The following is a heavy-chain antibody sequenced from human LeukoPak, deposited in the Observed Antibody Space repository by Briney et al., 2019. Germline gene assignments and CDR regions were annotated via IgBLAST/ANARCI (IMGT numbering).Heavy chain of an antibody. J-gene: IGHJ4*02. CDR3: ARGRDLFDS. V-gene: IGHV3-48*04. CDR2: ISSSSATI. CDR1: GFTFNTYS. Sequence: QPGGSLRLSCVASGFTFNTYSMNWFRQAPGKGLEWISYISSSSATIYYADSVKGRFTISRDNAKNSLYLQMNSLRAEDTAVYYCARGRDLFDSRGQGTLVIVSS.